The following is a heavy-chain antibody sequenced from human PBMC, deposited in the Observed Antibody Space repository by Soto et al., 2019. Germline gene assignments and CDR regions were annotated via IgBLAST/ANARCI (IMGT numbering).Heavy chain of an antibody. Sequence: GGSLRLSCAASGFTFSSYSMNWVRQAPGKGLEWVSYISSSSSTIYYADSVKGRFTISRDNAKNSLYLQMNSLRAEDTAVYYCARRGIAARSPSDYWGQGPLVTVSS. D-gene: IGHD6-6*01. CDR1: GFTFSSYS. CDR2: ISSSSSTI. CDR3: ARRGIAARSPSDY. J-gene: IGHJ4*02. V-gene: IGHV3-48*01.